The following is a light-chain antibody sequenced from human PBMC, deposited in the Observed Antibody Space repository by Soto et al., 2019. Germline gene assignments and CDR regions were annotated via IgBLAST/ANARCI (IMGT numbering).Light chain of an antibody. CDR1: QSVLYSSNNKNY. CDR2: WAS. J-gene: IGKJ1*01. CDR3: QQYYSTPVT. V-gene: IGKV4-1*01. Sequence: DIVMTQSPDSLAVSLGERATINCKSSQSVLYSSNNKNYLAWYQQKPGQPPKLLIYWASTRESGVPDRFSGSGSVTDFTITISSLQAEDVAVYYCQQYYSTPVTFGQGTKVEIK.